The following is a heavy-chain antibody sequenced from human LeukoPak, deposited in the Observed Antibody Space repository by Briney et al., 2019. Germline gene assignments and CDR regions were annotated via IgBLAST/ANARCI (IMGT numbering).Heavy chain of an antibody. V-gene: IGHV4-30-2*01. CDR1: GGSISSGGYS. CDR2: IYHSGST. J-gene: IGHJ4*02. D-gene: IGHD2-15*01. Sequence: SETLSLTCAVSGGSISSGGYSWSWIRQPPGKGLEWIGYIYHSGSTYYNPSLKSRVTISVDRSKNQFSLKLSSVTAADTAVHYCARDPLGGGSPGYWGQGTLVTVSS. CDR3: ARDPLGGGSPGY.